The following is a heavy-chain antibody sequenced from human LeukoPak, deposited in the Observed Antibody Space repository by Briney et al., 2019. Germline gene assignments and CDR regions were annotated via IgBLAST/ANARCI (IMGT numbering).Heavy chain of an antibody. J-gene: IGHJ5*02. D-gene: IGHD6-13*01. CDR3: ARSYIAAAGTRWFDP. CDR2: ISYDGSNK. Sequence: PGRSQRLSCAASGFTFSSYAMHWVRQAPGKGLEWVAVISYDGSNKYYADSVKGRFTISRDSSKNTLYLQMNSLRAEDTAVYYCARSYIAAAGTRWFDPWGQGTLVTVSS. V-gene: IGHV3-30-3*01. CDR1: GFTFSSYA.